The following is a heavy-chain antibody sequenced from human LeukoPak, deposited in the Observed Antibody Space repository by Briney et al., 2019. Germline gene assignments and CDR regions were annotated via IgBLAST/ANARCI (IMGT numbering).Heavy chain of an antibody. CDR2: IYYSGST. Sequence: SETLSLTCTVSGGSISSYYWSWIRQPPGKGLEWIGYIYYSGSTNYNPSLKSRVTISVDRSKNQFSLKLSSVTAADTAVYYCARGGGDYYDSSGYYLWFDPWGQGTLVTVSS. CDR3: ARGGGDYYDSSGYYLWFDP. CDR1: GGSISSYY. V-gene: IGHV4-59*12. J-gene: IGHJ5*02. D-gene: IGHD3-22*01.